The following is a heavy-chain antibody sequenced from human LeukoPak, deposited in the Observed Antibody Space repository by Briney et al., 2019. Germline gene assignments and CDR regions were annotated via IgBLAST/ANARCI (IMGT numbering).Heavy chain of an antibody. CDR3: ARDHIAGYFDY. Sequence: SETLSLTCAVYGGSFSGYHWSWIRQPPGKGLEWIGEINHSGSTNYNPSLKSRVTISVDTSKNQFSLKLSSVTAADTAVYYCARDHIAGYFDYWGQGTLVTVSS. D-gene: IGHD6-13*01. CDR1: GGSFSGYH. CDR2: INHSGST. V-gene: IGHV4-34*01. J-gene: IGHJ4*02.